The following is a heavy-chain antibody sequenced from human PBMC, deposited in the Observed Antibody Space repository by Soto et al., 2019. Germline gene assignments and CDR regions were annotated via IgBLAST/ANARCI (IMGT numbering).Heavy chain of an antibody. Sequence: QITLKESGPTLVKPTQTLTLTCTFSGFSLSTTEEGVGWIRQPPGKAPEWLALIYWDDDKRYSPSLKTRITITKDTYKNQVVLTVTNVDPVDTATYSCAHGSCFGADCYPNPYFDFWGQGILVTVSS. V-gene: IGHV2-5*02. CDR1: GFSLSTTEEG. D-gene: IGHD2-21*02. CDR2: IYWDDDK. J-gene: IGHJ4*02. CDR3: AHGSCFGADCYPNPYFDF.